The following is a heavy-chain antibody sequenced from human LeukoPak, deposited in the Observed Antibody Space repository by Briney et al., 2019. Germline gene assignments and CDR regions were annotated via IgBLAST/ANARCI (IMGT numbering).Heavy chain of an antibody. Sequence: SETLSLTCAVYGGSFGDDYWTWIRQPPGKGLEWIGQIVHSGGTTYNPSLKSRVTISVDTSKNQFSLKLSSVTAADTALYYCVLSSSYYYYYMDVWGRGTTVTVSS. J-gene: IGHJ6*03. CDR3: VLSSSYYYYYMDV. D-gene: IGHD6-6*01. CDR1: GGSFGDDY. V-gene: IGHV4-34*12. CDR2: IVHSGGT.